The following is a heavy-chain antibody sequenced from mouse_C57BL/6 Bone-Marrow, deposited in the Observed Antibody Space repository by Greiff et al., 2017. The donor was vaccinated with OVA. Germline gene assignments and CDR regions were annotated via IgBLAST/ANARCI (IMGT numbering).Heavy chain of an antibody. Sequence: VQLQQPGTELVKPGASGYTFTSYWMHWVKQRPGQGLEWIGNFNPSNGGTNYNEKFKSKATLTVDKSSSTAYMQLSSLTSEDSAVYYCARVTGTWYFDYWGQGTTLTVSS. D-gene: IGHD4-1*01. V-gene: IGHV1-53*01. CDR1: GYTFTSYW. J-gene: IGHJ2*01. CDR2: FNPSNGGT. CDR3: ARVTGTWYFDY.